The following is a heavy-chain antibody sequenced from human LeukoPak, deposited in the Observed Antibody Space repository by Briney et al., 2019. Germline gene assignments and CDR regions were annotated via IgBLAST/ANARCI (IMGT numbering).Heavy chain of an antibody. CDR2: IYYSGST. D-gene: IGHD5-24*01. J-gene: IGHJ4*02. Sequence: SETLSLTCTVSGGSISSDYWSWIRQPPGKGLEWIGHIYYSGSTNYNPSLKSRVTISVDTSKNQFSLKLSSVTAADTAVYYCARAQEMATINPYYFDYWGQGTLVTVSS. V-gene: IGHV4-59*01. CDR3: ARAQEMATINPYYFDY. CDR1: GGSISSDY.